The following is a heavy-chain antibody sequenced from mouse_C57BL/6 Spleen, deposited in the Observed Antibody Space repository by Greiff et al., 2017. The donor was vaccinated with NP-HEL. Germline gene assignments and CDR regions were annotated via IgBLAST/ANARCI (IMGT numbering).Heavy chain of an antibody. CDR2: IDPETGGT. Sequence: VQLQQSGAELVRPGASVTLSCKASGYTFTDYEMHWVKQTPVHGLEWIGAIDPETGGTAYNQKFKGKAILTADKSSSTAYMELRRLTSEDSAVYYCTRRRGYGNYFDYWGQGTTLTVSS. CDR1: GYTFTDYE. V-gene: IGHV1-15*01. J-gene: IGHJ2*01. CDR3: TRRRGYGNYFDY. D-gene: IGHD2-1*01.